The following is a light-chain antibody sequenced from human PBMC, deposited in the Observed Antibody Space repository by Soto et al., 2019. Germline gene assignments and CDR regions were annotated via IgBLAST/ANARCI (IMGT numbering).Light chain of an antibody. CDR1: SSDVGGYNY. Sequence: QSALTQPPSASGSPGQSVTISCTGTSSDVGGYNYVSWYQHHPVKAPKLMLYEVTKRPSGVPARFSGSKCGNTASLTVSGLQAEDEADYYCSSYAGSNNAVFGTGTKVTVL. CDR2: EVT. J-gene: IGLJ1*01. V-gene: IGLV2-8*01. CDR3: SSYAGSNNAV.